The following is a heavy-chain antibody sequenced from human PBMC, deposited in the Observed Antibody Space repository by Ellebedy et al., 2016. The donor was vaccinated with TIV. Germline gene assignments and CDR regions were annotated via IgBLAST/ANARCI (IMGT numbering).Heavy chain of an antibody. CDR1: GLTFSRYW. CDR2: IKQDGSDK. J-gene: IGHJ4*02. CDR3: ARGSGYCSSTSCSGETD. V-gene: IGHV3-7*03. D-gene: IGHD2-2*01. Sequence: GESLKISCAASGLTFSRYWMSWVRQTPGRGLEWVANIKQDGSDKNYVDSVKGRFTISRDNAKNSLYLQMNSLSADDTAVYYCARGSGYCSSTSCSGETDWGQGTPVTVSS.